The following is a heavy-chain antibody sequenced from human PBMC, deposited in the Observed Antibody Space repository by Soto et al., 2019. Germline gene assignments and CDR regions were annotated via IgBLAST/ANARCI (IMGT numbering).Heavy chain of an antibody. J-gene: IGHJ6*02. CDR3: ARDSGGSDVVPAAISAMDV. CDR2: IIPMFVIA. Sequence: QVQLVQSGAEVKKPGSSVKVSCKGSGGNRYTITWVRQAPGQGLEWMGRIIPMFVIATYAQNFQGRVTISADKATSTAYMGLSSLRSGDTAVYYCARDSGGSDVVPAAISAMDVWGQGTTVTVSS. CDR1: GGNRYT. V-gene: IGHV1-69*08. D-gene: IGHD2-2*01.